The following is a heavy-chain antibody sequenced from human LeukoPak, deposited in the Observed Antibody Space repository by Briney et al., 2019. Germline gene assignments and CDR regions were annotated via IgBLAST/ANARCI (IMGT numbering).Heavy chain of an antibody. CDR3: ARDVYCTSVSCYGFGMDV. D-gene: IGHD2-2*01. CDR1: DYSFLNYG. V-gene: IGHV1-18*01. J-gene: IGHJ6*02. Sequence: ASVKVSCKASDYSFLNYGISWVRPAPGQGLEWMGWVNPNNGDTHYAQKFQGRVTMTTDTSTGTANMELRSLRSDDTAVYYCARDVYCTSVSCYGFGMDVWGQGTTVTVSS. CDR2: VNPNNGDT.